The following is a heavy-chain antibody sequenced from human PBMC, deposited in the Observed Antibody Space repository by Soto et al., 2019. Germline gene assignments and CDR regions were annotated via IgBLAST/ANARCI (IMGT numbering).Heavy chain of an antibody. CDR2: ISSSSSTI. Sequence: EVQLVESGGGLVQPGGSLRLSCAASGFTFSSYSMNWVRQAPGKGLEWVSYISSSSSTIYYADSVKGRFTISRDNAKNSLYRKMNSQRAENTAVYYCAREYCSSTSCLNRFHPWGQGTLVPVSS. J-gene: IGHJ5*02. D-gene: IGHD2-2*01. V-gene: IGHV3-48*01. CDR1: GFTFSSYS. CDR3: AREYCSSTSCLNRFHP.